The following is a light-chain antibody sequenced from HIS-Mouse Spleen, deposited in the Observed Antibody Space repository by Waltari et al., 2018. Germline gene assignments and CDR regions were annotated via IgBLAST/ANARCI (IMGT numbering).Light chain of an antibody. Sequence: DIVMTQSPDSLAVSLGERATINCKSSQSVLYSSNNKNYVAWYQQKPGQPPKLLIYWASTRESGVPDRFSGSGSGTDFTLTIISLQAEDVAVYYCQQYYSTPLTFGGGTKVEIK. J-gene: IGKJ4*01. V-gene: IGKV4-1*01. CDR2: WAS. CDR3: QQYYSTPLT. CDR1: QSVLYSSNNKNY.